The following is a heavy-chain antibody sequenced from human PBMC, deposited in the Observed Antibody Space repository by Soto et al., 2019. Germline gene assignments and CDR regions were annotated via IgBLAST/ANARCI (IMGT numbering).Heavy chain of an antibody. CDR3: ARDLEPYDFWSGYYTLYNWFDP. CDR1: GSTFTSYY. V-gene: IGHV1-46*01. J-gene: IGHJ5*02. CDR2: INPSGGST. D-gene: IGHD3-3*01. Sequence: QVQLVQSGAEVKKPGASVKVSCKASGSTFTSYYMHWVRQAPGQGLEWMGIINPSGGSTSYAQKFQGRVTMTRDTSTSTVYMELSSLRSEDTAVYYCARDLEPYDFWSGYYTLYNWFDPWGQGTLVTVSS.